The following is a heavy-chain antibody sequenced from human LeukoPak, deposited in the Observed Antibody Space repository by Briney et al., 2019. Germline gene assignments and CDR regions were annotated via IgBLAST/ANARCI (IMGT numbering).Heavy chain of an antibody. D-gene: IGHD1-7*01. V-gene: IGHV1-18*01. Sequence: ASVKVSCKASGYTFTSYGISWVRQAPGQGLEWMGWISAYNGNTNYAQKLQGRVTMTTDTSTSTAYMELRSLRSDDTAVYYCARDRLTVAGTTSFDYWGQGTPVTVSS. CDR1: GYTFTSYG. J-gene: IGHJ4*02. CDR2: ISAYNGNT. CDR3: ARDRLTVAGTTSFDY.